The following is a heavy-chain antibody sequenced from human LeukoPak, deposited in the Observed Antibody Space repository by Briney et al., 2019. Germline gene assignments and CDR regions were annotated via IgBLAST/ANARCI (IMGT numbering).Heavy chain of an antibody. D-gene: IGHD3-10*01. J-gene: IGHJ4*02. V-gene: IGHV4-39*01. Sequence: SETLSLTCTVSGGSITSSGYFWAWVRQPPGKGLEWIGSISYTGRPSYSPSLTSRLTIFADSSKSQFSLTLTSVTAADTAVYYCARLMVRGSFYFDYWGRGTLVTVSS. CDR2: ISYTGRP. CDR3: ARLMVRGSFYFDY. CDR1: GGSITSSGYF.